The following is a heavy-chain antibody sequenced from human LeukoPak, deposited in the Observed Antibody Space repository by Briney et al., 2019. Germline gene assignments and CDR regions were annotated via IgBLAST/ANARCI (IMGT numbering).Heavy chain of an antibody. Sequence: GGSLRLSCAAPGFTFSDAWMSWVRQAPGKGLEWVGRIKSKTDGGTTDYAAPVKGRFTISRDDSKNTLYLQMNSLKTEDTAVYYCTTRGGSFSIFDYWGQGTLVTVSS. D-gene: IGHD1-26*01. V-gene: IGHV3-15*01. CDR3: TTRGGSFSIFDY. CDR2: IKSKTDGGTT. J-gene: IGHJ4*02. CDR1: GFTFSDAW.